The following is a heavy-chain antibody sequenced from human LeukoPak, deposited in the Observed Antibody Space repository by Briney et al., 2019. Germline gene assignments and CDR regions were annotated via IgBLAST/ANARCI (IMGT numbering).Heavy chain of an antibody. Sequence: GESLRISCKGSGYRFTSYYISWVRQMPGKGLEWMGRIDPSDSYTNYSPSFQGHVTFSVDKSISAAYLQWNTLKASDTAIYYCARGYSSGWYTDYWGQGTLVTVSS. CDR2: IDPSDSYT. D-gene: IGHD6-19*01. CDR3: ARGYSSGWYTDY. CDR1: GYRFTSYY. J-gene: IGHJ4*02. V-gene: IGHV5-10-1*01.